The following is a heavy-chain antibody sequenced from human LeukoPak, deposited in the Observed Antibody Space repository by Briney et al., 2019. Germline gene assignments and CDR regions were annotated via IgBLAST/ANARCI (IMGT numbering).Heavy chain of an antibody. CDR1: GGSVSSSSDY. CDR2: IYYSGST. D-gene: IGHD1-1*01. V-gene: IGHV4-39*01. J-gene: IGHJ4*02. Sequence: SETLSLTCTVSGGSVSSSSDYWDWIRQPPGKGLEWIGSIYYSGSTYYNPSLKSRVTISVDTSKNQFSLKLSSVTAADTAVYYCARQGTYSYYFDYWGQGTLVTVSS. CDR3: ARQGTYSYYFDY.